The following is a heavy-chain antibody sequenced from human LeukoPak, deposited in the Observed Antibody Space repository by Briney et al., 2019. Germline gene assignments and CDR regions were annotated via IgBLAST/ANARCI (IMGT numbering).Heavy chain of an antibody. CDR1: EFTFSNDW. J-gene: IGHJ4*02. V-gene: IGHV3-7*04. CDR2: IKQDGTEK. Sequence: VGSLRLSCAASEFTFSNDWMSWVPPAPGKGLEWVANIKQDGTEKYYVDSVKGRFTISRDNAKNSLYLQMNSLRAETPPIYFFARDRLIYGWLDYWGQGTVVSVFS. CDR3: ARDRLIYGWLDY. D-gene: IGHD3-10*01.